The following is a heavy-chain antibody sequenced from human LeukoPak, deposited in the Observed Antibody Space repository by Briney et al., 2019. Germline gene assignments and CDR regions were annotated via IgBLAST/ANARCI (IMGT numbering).Heavy chain of an antibody. D-gene: IGHD6-25*01. CDR3: AKNSGYSWQYFFDF. V-gene: IGHV3-23*01. J-gene: IGHJ4*02. Sequence: GGALTLSSAASGFACSDDAMSRVRRAPGKGMEWVSTISSGGGGPTYYADSVKGRFTISRDNSKNTLYLQMNSLRAEDAAVYFCAKNSGYSWQYFFDFWGQGTLVTVSS. CDR1: GFACSDDA. CDR2: ISSGGGGPT.